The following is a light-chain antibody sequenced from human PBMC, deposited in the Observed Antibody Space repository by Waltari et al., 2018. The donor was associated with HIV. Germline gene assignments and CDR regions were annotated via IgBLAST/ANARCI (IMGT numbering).Light chain of an antibody. V-gene: IGLV1-44*01. J-gene: IGLJ2*01. CDR3: ATWDDSLNVVI. CDR2: DNN. Sequence: QSVLTQPPSASGTPGPRVTISCSGITSNIGTNQVNWYQHRPGTAPDLLIYDNNQRPSGVPARFSGSQSGSSASLAISGLQSEDEADYYCATWDDSLNVVIFGGGTKLTVL. CDR1: TSNIGTNQ.